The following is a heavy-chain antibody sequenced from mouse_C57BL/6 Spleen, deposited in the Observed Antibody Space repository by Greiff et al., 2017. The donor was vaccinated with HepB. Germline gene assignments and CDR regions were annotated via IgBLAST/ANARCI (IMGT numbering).Heavy chain of an antibody. CDR2: ISSGSSTI. Sequence: EVQGVESGGGLVKPGGSLKLSCAASGFTFSDYGMHWVRQAPEKGLEWVAYISSGSSTIYYADTVKGRFTISRDNAKNTLFLQMTSLRSEDTAMFYCVRPGYGNYLPEFAYWGQGTLVTVSA. D-gene: IGHD2-10*02. CDR1: GFTFSDYG. J-gene: IGHJ3*01. V-gene: IGHV5-17*01. CDR3: VRPGYGNYLPEFAY.